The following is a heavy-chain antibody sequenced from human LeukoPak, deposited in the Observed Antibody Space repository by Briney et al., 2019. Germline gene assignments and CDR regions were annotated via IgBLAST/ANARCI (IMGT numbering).Heavy chain of an antibody. V-gene: IGHV3-11*06. CDR2: ISSSSSYT. Sequence: PGGSLRLSCAASGFTFSDYYMSWIRQAPGKGLDWVSYISSSSSYTNYADSVKGRFTISRDNAKNSLYLQMNSLRAEDTAVYYCARGVAPPERAFDIWGQGTMVTVSS. J-gene: IGHJ3*02. CDR1: GFTFSDYY. D-gene: IGHD5-12*01. CDR3: ARGVAPPERAFDI.